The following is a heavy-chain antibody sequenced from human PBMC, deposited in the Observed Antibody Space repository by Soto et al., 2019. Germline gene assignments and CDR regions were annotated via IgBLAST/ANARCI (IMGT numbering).Heavy chain of an antibody. CDR3: ARDKDWAFDY. V-gene: IGHV3-48*04. J-gene: IGHJ4*02. CDR1: GFIFNGYW. Sequence: GGSLRLSCEGAGFIFNGYWMVWVRQAPGKGLEWVSYIFTTGTTIYYADSVKGRFTVSRDNAKNSLFLLLNSLRAEDTAVYYCARDKDWAFDYWGQGTLVTVSS. CDR2: IFTTGTTI. D-gene: IGHD3-9*01.